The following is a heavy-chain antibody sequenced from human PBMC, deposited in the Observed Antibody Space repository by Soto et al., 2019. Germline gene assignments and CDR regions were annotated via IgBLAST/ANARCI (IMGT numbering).Heavy chain of an antibody. CDR1: GFTFDDYA. J-gene: IGHJ4*02. Sequence: EVQLVESGGGLVQPGRSLRLSCAASGFTFDDYAMHWVRQAPGKGLEWVSGISWNSGSIGYADSVKGRFTISRDNAKNSLYLQMNSLRAEDTALYYCAKVGCSSTSCYAPDYWGQGTLVTVSS. V-gene: IGHV3-9*01. CDR3: AKVGCSSTSCYAPDY. D-gene: IGHD2-2*01. CDR2: ISWNSGSI.